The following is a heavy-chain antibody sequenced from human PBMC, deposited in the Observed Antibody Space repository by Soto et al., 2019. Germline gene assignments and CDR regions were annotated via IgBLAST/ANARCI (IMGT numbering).Heavy chain of an antibody. CDR3: ARPPLPGYSIHFNS. D-gene: IGHD2-15*01. CDR1: GYIFIDYW. V-gene: IGHV5-51*01. J-gene: IGHJ4*02. CDR2: VYPRDSET. Sequence: GESLKISCKASGYIFIDYWIGWVRQMPGKGLEWMGIVYPRDSETRYSPSFQGEVIISADRSTGTAFLQWRSLKASDTALYYCARPPLPGYSIHFNSWGQGTLVTVSS.